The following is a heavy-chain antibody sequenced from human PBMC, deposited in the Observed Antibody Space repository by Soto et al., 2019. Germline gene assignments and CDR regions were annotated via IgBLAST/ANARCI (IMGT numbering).Heavy chain of an antibody. CDR3: ARGITIFGVVTPWDAFDI. D-gene: IGHD3-3*01. V-gene: IGHV3-33*01. CDR1: GFTFSSYG. Sequence: GGSLRLSCAASGFTFSSYGMHWVRQAPGKGLEWVAVIWYDGSNKYYADSVKGRFTISRDNSKNTLYLQMNSLRAEDTAVYYCARGITIFGVVTPWDAFDIWGQGTMVTVSS. CDR2: IWYDGSNK. J-gene: IGHJ3*02.